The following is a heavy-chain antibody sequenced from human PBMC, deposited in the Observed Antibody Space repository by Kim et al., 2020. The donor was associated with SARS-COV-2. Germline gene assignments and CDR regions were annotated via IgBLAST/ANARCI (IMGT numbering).Heavy chain of an antibody. CDR3: AKVVYVYYDILTGYYYDAFDF. J-gene: IGHJ3*01. D-gene: IGHD3-9*01. Sequence: GGSLRLSCAASGFTFSSYAMSWVRQAPGKGLEWVSAISGSGGSTYYADSVKGRFTISRDNSKNTLYLQMNSLRAEDTAVYYCAKVVYVYYDILTGYYYDAFDFWRQATMVTFSS. CDR2: ISGSGGST. CDR1: GFTFSSYA. V-gene: IGHV3-23*01.